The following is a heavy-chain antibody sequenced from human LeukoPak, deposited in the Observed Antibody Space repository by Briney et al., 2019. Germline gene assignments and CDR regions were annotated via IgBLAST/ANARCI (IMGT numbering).Heavy chain of an antibody. J-gene: IGHJ4*02. CDR1: GFRLGGYA. D-gene: IGHD3-10*02. V-gene: IGHV3-49*04. Sequence: GGSLRLSCSGSGFRLGGYALSCVRHAPGKGLEWVGFIRSKDLYVTSEYTASVEGRLAISRDDSNNIVYLQMNSLKTEGTAVYFCVRESVRDYYFDFWGEGTLVTVSS. CDR2: IRSKDLYVTS. CDR3: VRESVRDYYFDF.